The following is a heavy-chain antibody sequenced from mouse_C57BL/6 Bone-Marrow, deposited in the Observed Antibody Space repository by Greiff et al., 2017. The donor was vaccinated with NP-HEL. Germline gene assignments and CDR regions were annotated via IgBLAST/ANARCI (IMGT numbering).Heavy chain of an antibody. D-gene: IGHD1-1*01. J-gene: IGHJ3*01. CDR3: TSITTVVAPGFAY. V-gene: IGHV14-4*01. Sequence: VQLQQSGAELVRPGASVKLSCTASGFNIKDDYMHWVKQRPEQGLEWIGWIDPANGDTEYASKFQGKATMTADTSSNTAYLQLSSLTSEDTAVYYCTSITTVVAPGFAYWGQGTLVTVSA. CDR2: IDPANGDT. CDR1: GFNIKDDY.